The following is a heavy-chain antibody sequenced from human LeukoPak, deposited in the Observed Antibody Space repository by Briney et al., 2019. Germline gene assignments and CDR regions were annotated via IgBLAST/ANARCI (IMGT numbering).Heavy chain of an antibody. CDR1: GGSFSGYY. CDR2: INHSGST. J-gene: IGHJ4*02. V-gene: IGHV4-34*01. Sequence: PSETLSLTCAVYGGSFSGYYWSWIRQPPGKGLEWIGEINHSGSTNYNPSLKSRVTISVDTTKNQFSLKLSSVTAADSAVYDCATDRYGSGSYVDYWGQGTRVTVSS. D-gene: IGHD3-10*01. CDR3: ATDRYGSGSYVDY.